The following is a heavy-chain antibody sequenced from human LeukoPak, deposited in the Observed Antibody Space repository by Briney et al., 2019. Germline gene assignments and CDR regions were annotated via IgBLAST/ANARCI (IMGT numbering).Heavy chain of an antibody. Sequence: GGSLRLSCTASGFTFTNAWMNWVRQAPGKGLEWVSYISSDGSTIYYADSVRGRYTISRDNAKNSLYLQINSLRAEDTAIYYCARRAVAGAVAGYWRQGTLVTVSS. J-gene: IGHJ4*02. CDR2: ISSDGSTI. CDR1: GFTFTNAW. CDR3: ARRAVAGAVAGY. V-gene: IGHV3-48*04. D-gene: IGHD6-19*01.